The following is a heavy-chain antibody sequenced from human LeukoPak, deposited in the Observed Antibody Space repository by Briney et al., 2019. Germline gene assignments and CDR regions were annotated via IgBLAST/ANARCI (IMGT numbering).Heavy chain of an antibody. J-gene: IGHJ3*02. CDR1: GFTFDDYT. D-gene: IGHD1-7*01. CDR2: ISWDGDTT. Sequence: GGSLRLSCAASGFTFDDYTMHWVRQAPGKGLEWVSLISWDGDTTYYANSVKGRFTISRDNSKNSLCLQMNNLRTEDTALYYCARGEGITGTTNAFDIWGQGTRVTVSS. CDR3: ARGEGITGTTNAFDI. V-gene: IGHV3-43*01.